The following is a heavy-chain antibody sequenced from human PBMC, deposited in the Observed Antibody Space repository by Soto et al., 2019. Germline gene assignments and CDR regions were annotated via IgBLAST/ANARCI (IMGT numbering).Heavy chain of an antibody. V-gene: IGHV5-51*01. CDR2: IHPGDSDT. J-gene: IGHJ6*02. CDR3: TLSYXDSYYXYXGXDX. Sequence: RGESLKISCVGSGFSFSRYTVGWVRQVPGKGLEWMGVIHPGDSDTIYSPSFQGQVTISADKSISTAYLQWSSLKASDTAMYYCTLSYXDSYYXYXGXDXXGQXXTVTVSS. CDR1: GFSFSRYT. D-gene: IGHD4-17*01.